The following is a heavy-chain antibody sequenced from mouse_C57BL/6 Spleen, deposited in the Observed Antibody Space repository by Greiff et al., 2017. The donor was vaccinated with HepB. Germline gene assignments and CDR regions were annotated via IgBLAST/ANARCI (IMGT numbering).Heavy chain of an antibody. CDR3: ASPYYYGSS. J-gene: IGHJ2*01. CDR1: GYTFTSYW. V-gene: IGHV1-50*01. CDR2: IDPSDSYT. D-gene: IGHD1-1*01. Sequence: QVQLQQSGAELVKPGASVKLSCKASGYTFTSYWMQWEKQRPGQGLEWIGEIDPSDSYTNYNQKFKGKATLTVDTSSSTAYMQLSSLTSEDSAVYYCASPYYYGSSWGQGTTLTVSS.